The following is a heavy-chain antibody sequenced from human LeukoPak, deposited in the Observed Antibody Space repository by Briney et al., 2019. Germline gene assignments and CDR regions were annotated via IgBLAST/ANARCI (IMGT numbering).Heavy chain of an antibody. J-gene: IGHJ6*03. V-gene: IGHV4-4*09. CDR3: ARVTRRGEFWIGDDYDYMDV. CDR2: IYTSGST. CDR1: GGSISSYY. D-gene: IGHD3-3*01. Sequence: SETLSPTCTVSGGSISSYYWSWIRQPPGKGLEWIGYIYTSGSTNYNPSLKSRVTISVDTSKNQFSLKLSSVTAADTAVYYCARVTRRGEFWIGDDYDYMDVWGKGTTVTVSS.